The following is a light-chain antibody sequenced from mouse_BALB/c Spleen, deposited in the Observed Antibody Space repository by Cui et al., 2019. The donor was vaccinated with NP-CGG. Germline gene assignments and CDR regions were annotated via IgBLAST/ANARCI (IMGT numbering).Light chain of an antibody. J-gene: IGLJ1*01. CDR1: TGAVPTSNY. V-gene: IGLV1*01. Sequence: QAVVTQESALTTSPGETVTLTCRSSTGAVPTSNYANWVKEKPDHLFTGLIGGTNNRAPGVPARFSGSLIGDKAALTITGAQTEDEAIYFCALWYSNHWVFGGGTKLTVL. CDR3: ALWYSNHWV. CDR2: GTN.